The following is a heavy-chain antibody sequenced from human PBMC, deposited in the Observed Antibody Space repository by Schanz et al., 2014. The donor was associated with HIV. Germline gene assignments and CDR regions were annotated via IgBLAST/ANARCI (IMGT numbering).Heavy chain of an antibody. V-gene: IGHV3-30-3*02. J-gene: IGHJ6*02. CDR2: ISNDGSNK. CDR3: AKMEMAIVRWYYGMDV. CDR1: GFTFSNFA. Sequence: QVQLVESGGGVVQPGRSLRLSCAASGFTFSNFAMHWVRQAPGKGLEWVTVISNDGSNKYYTDSVKGRFTISRDNSKNTLYLQMTGLRAEDTAVYYCAKMEMAIVRWYYGMDVWGQGTTVTVSS. D-gene: IGHD3-16*02.